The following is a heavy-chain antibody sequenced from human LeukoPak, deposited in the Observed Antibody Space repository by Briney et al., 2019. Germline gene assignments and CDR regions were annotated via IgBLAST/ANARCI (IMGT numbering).Heavy chain of an antibody. J-gene: IGHJ4*02. V-gene: IGHV4-59*08. CDR2: VYYSGST. Sequence: SETLSLTCTVSGTSISSYYWSWIRQPPGKGLEWIGYVYYSGSTNYNPSLKGRVTISLDTSKIQFSLKLSSGTAADTAVYYCARHDSAYSFDYWGQGALVTVSS. CDR3: ARHDSAYSFDY. CDR1: GTSISSYY. D-gene: IGHD2-15*01.